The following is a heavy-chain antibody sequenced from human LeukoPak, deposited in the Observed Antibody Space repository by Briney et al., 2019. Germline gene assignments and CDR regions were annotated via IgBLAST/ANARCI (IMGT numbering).Heavy chain of an antibody. CDR2: IDYSGGSI. Sequence: GGSLRLSCVVSGFSFSNYAMTWVRQAPGRGLEWVSFIDYSGGSIYSADSVKGRFTISRDNSKNTLYLQMNSLKTEDTAVYYCTTEYYYDSSGYTYWGQGTLVTVSS. CDR1: GFSFSNYA. D-gene: IGHD3-22*01. CDR3: TTEYYYDSSGYTY. V-gene: IGHV3-23*01. J-gene: IGHJ4*02.